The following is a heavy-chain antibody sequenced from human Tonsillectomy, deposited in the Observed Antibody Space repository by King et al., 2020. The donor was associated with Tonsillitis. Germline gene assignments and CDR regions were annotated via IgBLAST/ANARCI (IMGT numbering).Heavy chain of an antibody. D-gene: IGHD6-19*01. CDR3: ARRGDPDIAVSGTGLDY. Sequence: QVQLVQSGGGVVQPGRSLRLSCAASGFTFRSYAMDWVRQAPGKGLEWVAVISYDGRNKYYADSVKGRFTISRDNSKNTLYLQMNSLRVEDTAVYYCARRGDPDIAVSGTGLDYWGQGTLVTVSS. J-gene: IGHJ4*02. CDR1: GFTFRSYA. V-gene: IGHV3-30*04. CDR2: ISYDGRNK.